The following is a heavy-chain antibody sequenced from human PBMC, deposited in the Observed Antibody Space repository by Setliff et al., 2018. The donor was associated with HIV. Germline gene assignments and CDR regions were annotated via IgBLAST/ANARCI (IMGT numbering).Heavy chain of an antibody. J-gene: IGHJ4*02. D-gene: IGHD2-15*01. CDR2: IYYSGST. CDR3: AREYCSAGSCYSGR. V-gene: IGHV4-34*01. Sequence: PSETLSLTCAVYGGSFSGYYWSWIRQPPGKGLEWIGYIYYSGSTHYNPSLKSRITISVDTSKNQFSLKLSSVTAADTAVYYCAREYCSAGSCYSGRWGQGMLVTVSS. CDR1: GGSFSGYY.